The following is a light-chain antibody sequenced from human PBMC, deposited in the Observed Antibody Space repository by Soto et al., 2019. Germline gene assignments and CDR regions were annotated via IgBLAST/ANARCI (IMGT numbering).Light chain of an antibody. CDR1: QGISRY. V-gene: IGKV1-9*01. Sequence: IQLTQSPSSLSASVGDSVTITCRASQGISRYLAWYQQKPGQAPKLLISAASTLQSGVPSRFSGTGSGTDFTLSISSLQPEDFATYYCQQYNSYSPFTFGPGTKVDIK. CDR2: AAS. CDR3: QQYNSYSPFT. J-gene: IGKJ3*01.